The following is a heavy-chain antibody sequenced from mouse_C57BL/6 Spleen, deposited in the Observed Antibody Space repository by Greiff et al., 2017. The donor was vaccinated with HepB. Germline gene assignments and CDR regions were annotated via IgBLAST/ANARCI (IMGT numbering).Heavy chain of an antibody. CDR3: ARGGDDYLAY. Sequence: VQLQQPGAELVRPGSSVKLSCKASGYTFTSYWMHWVKQRPIQGLEWIGNIDPSDSETHYNQKFKDKATLTVDKSSSTAYMQLSSLTSEDSAVYYCARGGDDYLAYWGQGTLVTVSA. CDR1: GYTFTSYW. V-gene: IGHV1-52*01. J-gene: IGHJ3*01. CDR2: IDPSDSET. D-gene: IGHD2-4*01.